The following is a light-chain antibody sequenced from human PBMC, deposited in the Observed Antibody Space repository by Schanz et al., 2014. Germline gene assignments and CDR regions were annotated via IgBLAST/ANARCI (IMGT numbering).Light chain of an antibody. V-gene: IGLV2-14*01. CDR2: DVS. J-gene: IGLJ3*02. CDR3: SSYTSSDTLV. Sequence: SVLTQPASVSGSPGQSITISCSGTSSDVGGYNYVSWYQQHPGKAPKLMIYDVSNRPSGVSNRFSGSKSGNTASLTISGLQAEDEADYYCSSYTSSDTLVFGGGTKLTVL. CDR1: SSDVGGYNY.